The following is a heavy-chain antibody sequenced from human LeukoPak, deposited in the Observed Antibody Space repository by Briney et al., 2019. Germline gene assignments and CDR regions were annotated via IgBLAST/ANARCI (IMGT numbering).Heavy chain of an antibody. J-gene: IGHJ4*02. CDR3: AMGGGLGIVDY. CDR2: ISTSGST. D-gene: IGHD7-27*01. V-gene: IGHV4-61*02. Sequence: SETLSLTCTVSGGSISSGTYYWRWIRQPAGKGLEWIGRISTSGSTDYNPSLKSRVTISVDMSKNQFSLKLSSVTAADTAVYYCAMGGGLGIVDYWGQGTLVTVSS. CDR1: GGSISSGTYY.